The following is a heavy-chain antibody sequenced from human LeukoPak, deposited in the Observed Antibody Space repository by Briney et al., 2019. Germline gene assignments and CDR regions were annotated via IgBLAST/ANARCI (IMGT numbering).Heavy chain of an antibody. CDR2: IYYSGST. CDR3: ARVSFYYGSGSYYSSFDP. D-gene: IGHD3-10*01. CDR1: GGSISSYY. Sequence: PSETLSLTCTVSGGSISSYYWSWIRQPPGKGLEWIGYIYYSGSTNYNPSLKSRVTISVDTSKNQFSLKLSSVTAADTAVYSCARVSFYYGSGSYYSSFDPWGQGTLVTVSS. J-gene: IGHJ5*02. V-gene: IGHV4-59*01.